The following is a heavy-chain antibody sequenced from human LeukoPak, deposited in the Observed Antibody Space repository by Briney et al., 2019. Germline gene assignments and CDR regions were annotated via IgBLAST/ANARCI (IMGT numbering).Heavy chain of an antibody. D-gene: IGHD2-15*01. V-gene: IGHV4-39*01. J-gene: IGHJ4*02. CDR1: GGSISSSSYY. CDR2: IYYSGST. Sequence: PSETLSLTCTVSGGSISSSSYYWGWIRQPPGKGLEWIGSIYYSGSTYYNPSLKSRVTISVDTSKNQLSLKLSSVTAADTAVYYCARVGYCSGGSCYRRGGFDYWGQGTLVTVSS. CDR3: ARVGYCSGGSCYRRGGFDY.